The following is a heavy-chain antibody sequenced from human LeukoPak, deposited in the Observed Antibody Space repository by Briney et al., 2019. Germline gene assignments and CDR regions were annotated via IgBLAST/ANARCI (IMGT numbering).Heavy chain of an antibody. J-gene: IGHJ4*02. CDR1: GGTFSSYA. CDR3: ASGGYSSGWYEFQGDPQEAGY. Sequence: SVKVSCKASGGTFSSYAISWVRQAPGQGLEWMGGITPIFGTANYAQKFQGRVTITADESTSTAYMELSSLRSEDTAVYYCASGGYSSGWYEFQGDPQEAGYWGQGTLVTVSS. V-gene: IGHV1-69*01. CDR2: ITPIFGTA. D-gene: IGHD6-19*01.